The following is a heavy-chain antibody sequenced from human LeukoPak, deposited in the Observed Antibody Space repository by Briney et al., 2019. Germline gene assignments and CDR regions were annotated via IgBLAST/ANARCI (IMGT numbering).Heavy chain of an antibody. CDR2: IYSGGST. V-gene: IGHV3-66*01. D-gene: IGHD1-26*01. CDR3: AREGPGRPIDY. CDR1: GFTVSSNY. Sequence: GGSLRLSCAASGFTVSSNYMSWVRQAPGKGLEWVSVIYSGGSTYSAVSVKCRFTISRDNSKNTLFLQMNSLRAEDTAVYYCAREGPGRPIDYWGQGTLVTVSS. J-gene: IGHJ4*02.